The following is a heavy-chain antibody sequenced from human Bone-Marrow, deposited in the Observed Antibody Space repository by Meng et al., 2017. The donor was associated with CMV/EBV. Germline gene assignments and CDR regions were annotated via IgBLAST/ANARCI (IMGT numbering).Heavy chain of an antibody. J-gene: IGHJ4*02. CDR2: LHPTGGST. V-gene: IGHV1-46*01. CDR3: ARDRGSGPYYFDL. CDR1: GYTFTSRY. Sequence: ASGYTFTSRYIHWVRQAPGQGLEWMGILHPTGGSTSFAQKFQGRVTMTRDTSTSTVYMELSSLTSEDTAVYYCARDRGSGPYYFDLWGQGTLVTVSS. D-gene: IGHD6-19*01.